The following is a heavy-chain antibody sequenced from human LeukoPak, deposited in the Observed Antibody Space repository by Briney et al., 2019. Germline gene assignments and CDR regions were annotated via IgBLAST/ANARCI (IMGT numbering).Heavy chain of an antibody. CDR2: ISSSGSTI. CDR3: AKDRVRLQYDY. CDR1: GFTLSDYY. D-gene: IGHD4-11*01. Sequence: KPGGSLRLSCAASGFTLSDYYMSWIRQAPGKGLEWVSYISSSGSTIYYADSVKGRFTISRDNAKNSLYLQMNSLRAEDTAVYYCAKDRVRLQYDYWGQGTLVTVSS. V-gene: IGHV3-11*01. J-gene: IGHJ4*02.